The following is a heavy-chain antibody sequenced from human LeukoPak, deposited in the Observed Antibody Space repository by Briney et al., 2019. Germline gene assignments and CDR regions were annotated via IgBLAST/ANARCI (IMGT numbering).Heavy chain of an antibody. J-gene: IGHJ6*03. Sequence: SETLSLTCTVSGGSISSSSFYWGWIRQPPGKGLVGIGSINYSGSTNYNPSLKSRVTISVDTSKNQFSLKLSSVTAADTAVYYCARMKYSSRPALNMDVWGKGTTVTVSS. CDR2: INYSGST. D-gene: IGHD6-13*01. V-gene: IGHV4-39*07. CDR3: ARMKYSSRPALNMDV. CDR1: GGSISSSSFY.